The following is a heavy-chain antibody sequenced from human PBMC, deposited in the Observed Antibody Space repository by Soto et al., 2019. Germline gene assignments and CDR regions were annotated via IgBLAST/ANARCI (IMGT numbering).Heavy chain of an antibody. D-gene: IGHD2-21*02. Sequence: ASVKVSCKASGYTFTDSDINWARQAPGQGLEWMGWVNPNSHNTGYAQKFQGRVTMSMDTSIATAYMELNSLTSQDTAVYFCASGSLFGDTGDYWGQGTLVTVSS. J-gene: IGHJ4*02. CDR3: ASGSLFGDTGDY. CDR1: GYTFTDSD. V-gene: IGHV1-8*01. CDR2: VNPNSHNT.